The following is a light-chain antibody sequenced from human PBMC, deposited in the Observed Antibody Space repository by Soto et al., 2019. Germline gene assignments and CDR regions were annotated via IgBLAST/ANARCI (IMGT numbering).Light chain of an antibody. V-gene: IGLV2-14*01. CDR3: SSYTSSNTPMYV. Sequence: QSALTQPASVSGSPGQSITISCTGTSSDVGGHNYVSWYQHYPGKAPKLMIYEVTNRPSGVSDRFSGSQSGNTASLTISGLQPEDEADYSCSSYTSSNTPMYVFGIGTKLTVL. CDR2: EVT. J-gene: IGLJ1*01. CDR1: SSDVGGHNY.